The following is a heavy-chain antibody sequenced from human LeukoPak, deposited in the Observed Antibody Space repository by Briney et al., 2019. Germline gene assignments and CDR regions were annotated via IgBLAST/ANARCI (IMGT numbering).Heavy chain of an antibody. Sequence: SETLSLTCAVPGYSISSGYYWGWIRQPPGKGLEWIGSIYHSGSTYYNPSLKSRVTISVDTSKNQFSLKLSSVTAADTAVYYCAKFGRGYCSGGSCYSGYWGQGTLVTVSS. CDR2: IYHSGST. CDR3: AKFGRGYCSGGSCYSGY. J-gene: IGHJ4*02. CDR1: GYSISSGYY. D-gene: IGHD2-15*01. V-gene: IGHV4-38-2*01.